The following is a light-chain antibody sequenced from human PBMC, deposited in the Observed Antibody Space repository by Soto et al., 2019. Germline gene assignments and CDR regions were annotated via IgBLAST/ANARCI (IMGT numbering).Light chain of an antibody. CDR3: QQLYTYPHT. J-gene: IGKJ2*01. V-gene: IGKV1-9*01. Sequence: IHVTQSPSILSASGGHSVTSTCRTSQGVLNSFAWYQQKSGKAPRLLIYSISSLKSGVPSRFSGSGSGAEFTLTITNLQPEDFATYFCQQLYTYPHTFGLGTQLQI. CDR2: SIS. CDR1: QGVLNS.